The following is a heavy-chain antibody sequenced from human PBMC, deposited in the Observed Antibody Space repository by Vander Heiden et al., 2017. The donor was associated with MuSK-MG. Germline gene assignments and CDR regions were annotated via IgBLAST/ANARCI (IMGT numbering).Heavy chain of an antibody. J-gene: IGHJ4*02. CDR1: CWSFSGYY. CDR2: INHSGST. D-gene: IGHD2-15*01. CDR3: ARDGARYCSCGSCYDY. Sequence: SCWSFSGYYWSWIRQPPGKGLEWIGEINHSGSTNYNPSLKSRITISVDTSKNQFSLKLSSVTAADTAVYYCARDGARYCSCGSCYDYWGQGTLATVSS. V-gene: IGHV4-34*01.